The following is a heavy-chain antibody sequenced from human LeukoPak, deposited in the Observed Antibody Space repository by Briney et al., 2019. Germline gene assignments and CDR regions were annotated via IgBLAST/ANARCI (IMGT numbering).Heavy chain of an antibody. CDR2: IYYSGST. J-gene: IGHJ4*02. CDR1: GGSISSYY. D-gene: IGHD3-22*01. Sequence: SETLSLTCTVSGGSISSYYWSWIRQPPGKGLEWSGYIYYSGSTNYNPSLKSRVTISVAPYKNQLSLKLSYVTAADTAVYYCARGRYDSSGYSFDYWGQGTLVTVSS. CDR3: ARGRYDSSGYSFDY. V-gene: IGHV4-59*01.